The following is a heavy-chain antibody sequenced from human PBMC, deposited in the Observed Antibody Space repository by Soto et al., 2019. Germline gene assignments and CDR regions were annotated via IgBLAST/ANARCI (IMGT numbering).Heavy chain of an antibody. CDR2: ISAYNGNT. Sequence: SSKVSCKASGYTFTSYGISWVRQAPGQGLEWMGWISAYNGNTNYAQKLQGRVTMTTDTSTSTAYMELRSLRSDDTAVYYCARDPVFVVAGTFPSSSGFDYWGQGTLVTVSS. D-gene: IGHD6-19*01. CDR3: ARDPVFVVAGTFPSSSGFDY. CDR1: GYTFTSYG. J-gene: IGHJ4*02. V-gene: IGHV1-18*04.